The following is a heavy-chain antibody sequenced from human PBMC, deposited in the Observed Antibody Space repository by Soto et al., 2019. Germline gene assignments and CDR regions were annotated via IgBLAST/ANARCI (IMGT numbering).Heavy chain of an antibody. D-gene: IGHD6-19*01. CDR1: GFTFSSYA. Sequence: QVQLVESGGGVVQPGRSLRLSCAASGFTFSSYAMHWVRQAPGKGLEWVAVISYDGSNKYYADSVKGRFTISRDNSKNTLYLQMNSRRAEDTAVYYCAREWLADYWGQGTLVTVSS. CDR2: ISYDGSNK. J-gene: IGHJ4*02. CDR3: AREWLADY. V-gene: IGHV3-30-3*01.